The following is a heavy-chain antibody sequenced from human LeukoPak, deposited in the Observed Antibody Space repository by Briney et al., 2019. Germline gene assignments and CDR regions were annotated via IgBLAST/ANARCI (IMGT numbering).Heavy chain of an antibody. D-gene: IGHD3-3*01. V-gene: IGHV3-21*01. CDR2: ISSSSSYI. Sequence: GGSLRLSCAASGFTFSSYSMNWVRQAPGKGLEWVSSISSSSSYIYYADSVKGRFTISRDNSKNTLYLQMNSLRAEDTAVYYCARDLAYRDSWSPKYFQHWGQGTLVTVSS. J-gene: IGHJ1*01. CDR1: GFTFSSYS. CDR3: ARDLAYRDSWSPKYFQH.